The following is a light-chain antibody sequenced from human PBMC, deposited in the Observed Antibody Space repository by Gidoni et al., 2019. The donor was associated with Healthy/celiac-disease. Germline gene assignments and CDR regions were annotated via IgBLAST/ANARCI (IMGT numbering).Light chain of an antibody. V-gene: IGLV3-1*01. Sequence: SYELTQPPSVSVSPGKTASITCAGDKLGDKYACLYQQKPGQSPVLVIYQDSKRPSGTPERFSGSNSGNTATLTISGTQAMDEADYYCQAWDSSTDWVFGGGTKLTVL. CDR2: QDS. CDR3: QAWDSSTDWV. J-gene: IGLJ3*02. CDR1: KLGDKY.